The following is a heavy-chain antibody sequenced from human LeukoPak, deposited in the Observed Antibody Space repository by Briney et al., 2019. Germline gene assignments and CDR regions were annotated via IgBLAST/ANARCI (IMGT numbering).Heavy chain of an antibody. J-gene: IGHJ4*02. Sequence: SETLSLTCAVYGGSFSGYYWSWIRQPPGKGLEWIGEINHSGSTNYNPSLKSRVTISVDTSKNQFSLKLSSVTAADTAVYYCASGYCSGGSCYRWIDYWGQGTLVTVSS. V-gene: IGHV4-34*09. CDR3: ASGYCSGGSCYRWIDY. D-gene: IGHD2-15*01. CDR2: INHSGST. CDR1: GGSFSGYY.